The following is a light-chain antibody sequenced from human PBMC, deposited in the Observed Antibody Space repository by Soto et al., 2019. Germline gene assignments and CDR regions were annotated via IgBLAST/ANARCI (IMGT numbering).Light chain of an antibody. Sequence: ENVLTQSPATLSLSPGERATLSCRASQSVSNYVAWYQQKPGQAPRLLIYDASNRATGIPARFSGSGSGTDFTLTISSLQPEDFATYYCQQLNSYPWTFGQGTKVDIK. J-gene: IGKJ1*01. CDR1: QSVSNY. CDR2: DAS. CDR3: QQLNSYPWT. V-gene: IGKV3-11*01.